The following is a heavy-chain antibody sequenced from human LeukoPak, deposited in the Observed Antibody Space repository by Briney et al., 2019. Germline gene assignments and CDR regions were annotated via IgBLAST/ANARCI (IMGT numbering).Heavy chain of an antibody. D-gene: IGHD3-22*01. Sequence: PSETLSLTCAVSGGSISSGGYSWSWIRQPPGKGLEWIGYIYHSGSTYYNPSLKSRVTISVDRSKNQFSLKLSSVTAADTAVYYCASLYDSSGYHWGQGTLVTVSS. V-gene: IGHV4-30-2*01. J-gene: IGHJ4*02. CDR3: ASLYDSSGYH. CDR1: GGSISSGGYS. CDR2: IYHSGST.